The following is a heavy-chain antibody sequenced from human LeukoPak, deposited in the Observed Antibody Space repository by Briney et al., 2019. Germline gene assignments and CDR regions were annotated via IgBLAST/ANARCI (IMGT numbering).Heavy chain of an antibody. V-gene: IGHV3-23*01. J-gene: IGHJ4*02. CDR1: GFTFSSYG. D-gene: IGHD1-26*01. CDR3: AKQRKVGEWVY. CDR2: ISGSGGRT. Sequence: GGSLRLSCAASGFTFSSYGMSWVRQAPGKGLEWVSAISGSGGRTYYADSVKGRVTISRDNSKNTLYLQMNSLRAEDTAVYYCAKQRKVGEWVYWGQGTLVTVSS.